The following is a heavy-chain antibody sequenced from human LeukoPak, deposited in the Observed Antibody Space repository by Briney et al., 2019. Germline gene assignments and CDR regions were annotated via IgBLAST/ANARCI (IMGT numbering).Heavy chain of an antibody. V-gene: IGHV5-51*01. Sequence: GESLKISCKGSGYTFTSYWIGWVRQMPGKGLEWVGIIYPGDSDTTNSPSFQGQVTISADKSISTAYLQWSSLKASDTAMYYCARATVVTPDSFDYWGQGTLVTVSS. D-gene: IGHD4-23*01. CDR2: IYPGDSDT. CDR1: GYTFTSYW. CDR3: ARATVVTPDSFDY. J-gene: IGHJ4*02.